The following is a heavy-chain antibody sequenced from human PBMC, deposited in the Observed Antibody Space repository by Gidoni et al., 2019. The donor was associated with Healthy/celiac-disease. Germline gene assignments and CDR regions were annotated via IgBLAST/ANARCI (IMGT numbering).Heavy chain of an antibody. Sequence: EVQLVESGGGLVQPGGSLRLACAASGFTFSSYSVNWVRQAPGKGLEWVSYISSSSSTIYYADSVKGRFTISRDNAKNSLYLQMNSLRAEDTAVYYCARADYYGSGSYPTPLDYWGQGTLVTVSS. CDR1: GFTFSSYS. CDR2: ISSSSSTI. J-gene: IGHJ4*02. D-gene: IGHD3-10*01. V-gene: IGHV3-48*01. CDR3: ARADYYGSGSYPTPLDY.